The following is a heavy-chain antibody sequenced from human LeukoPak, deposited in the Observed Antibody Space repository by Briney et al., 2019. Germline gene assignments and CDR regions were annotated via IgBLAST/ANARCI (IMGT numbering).Heavy chain of an antibody. J-gene: IGHJ4*02. CDR2: INPNTGGT. D-gene: IGHD3-16*01. CDR1: GYTFIGYY. Sequence: ASVKVSCKASGYTFIGYYMHWVRQAPGQGLEWMGWINPNTGGTNYAQKFQGWVTMTRDTSISTAYMELSRLRSDGTAVYYCARGGSPSDYWGQGTLVTVSS. CDR3: ARGGSPSDY. V-gene: IGHV1-2*04.